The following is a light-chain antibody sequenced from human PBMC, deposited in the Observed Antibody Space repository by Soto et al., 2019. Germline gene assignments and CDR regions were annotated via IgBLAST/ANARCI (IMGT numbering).Light chain of an antibody. J-gene: IGKJ1*01. V-gene: IGKV1-5*01. Sequence: DIQMTQSPSTLSASVGDRVTITCRASQSISSWLAWYQQKPGKAPKLLIYDPSSLESGVPSRFSGSGSGTEFTLTISSLQPDDFATYYCQQYNSYSVTFGQGTKVEIK. CDR3: QQYNSYSVT. CDR1: QSISSW. CDR2: DPS.